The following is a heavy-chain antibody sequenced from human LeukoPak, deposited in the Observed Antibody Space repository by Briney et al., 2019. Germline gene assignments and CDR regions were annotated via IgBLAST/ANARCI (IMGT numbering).Heavy chain of an antibody. CDR3: ASEVQARRQLVGY. Sequence: GASVKVSCKASGYTFTGYYMHWVRQAPGQGLEWMGWMNPNSGNTGYAQKFQGRVTMTRNTSISTAYMELSSLRSEDTAVYYCASEVQARRQLVGYWGQGTLVTVSS. D-gene: IGHD6-13*01. CDR1: GYTFTGYY. V-gene: IGHV1-8*02. CDR2: MNPNSGNT. J-gene: IGHJ4*02.